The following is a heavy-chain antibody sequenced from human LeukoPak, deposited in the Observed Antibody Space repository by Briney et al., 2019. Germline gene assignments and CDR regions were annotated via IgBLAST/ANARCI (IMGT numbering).Heavy chain of an antibody. D-gene: IGHD2-2*01. J-gene: IGHJ5*02. CDR1: GYTFTSYA. CDR3: ARGEVVPAAMVGWFDP. CDR2: INAGNGNT. V-gene: IGHV1-3*01. Sequence: ASVKVSCKASGYTFTSYAMHWVRQAPGQRLEWMGWINAGNGNTKYSQKFQGRVTITRDTSASTAYMELSSLRSEDTAVYYCARGEVVPAAMVGWFDPWGQGTLVTVSS.